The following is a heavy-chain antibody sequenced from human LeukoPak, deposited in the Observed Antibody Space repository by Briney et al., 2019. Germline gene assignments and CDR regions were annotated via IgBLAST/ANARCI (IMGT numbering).Heavy chain of an antibody. CDR2: INPNSGGT. CDR3: ARDQHGAFDI. V-gene: IGHV1-2*02. CDR1: GYTFIDYY. D-gene: IGHD6-13*01. Sequence: GASVKVSCKASGYTFIDYYIHWVRQAPGQGLEWIGWINPNSGGTNYAQKFQGRVTMTRDPSFSTAYMELSRLRSDDTAVYYCARDQHGAFDIWGQGTMVTVSS. J-gene: IGHJ3*02.